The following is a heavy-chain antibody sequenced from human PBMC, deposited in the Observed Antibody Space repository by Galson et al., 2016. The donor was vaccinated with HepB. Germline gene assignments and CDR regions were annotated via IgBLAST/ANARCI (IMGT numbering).Heavy chain of an antibody. CDR2: IYRAGGRK. Sequence: SLRLSCAASRFTFSNYWMHWVRQAPGKGLVWVASIYRAGGRKDYADSVTGRFTISRANAKNTLYLQMNSMRDEDTAVYLCARDGRKRGISYGLDFWGQGTTVTVSS. V-gene: IGHV3-74*01. CDR1: RFTFSNYW. D-gene: IGHD1-14*01. J-gene: IGHJ6*02. CDR3: ARDGRKRGISYGLDF.